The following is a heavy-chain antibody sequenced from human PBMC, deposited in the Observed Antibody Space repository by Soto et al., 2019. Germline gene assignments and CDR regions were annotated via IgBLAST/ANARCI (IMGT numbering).Heavy chain of an antibody. CDR3: ARDLSGTGLDI. CDR1: GDSIGRFH. D-gene: IGHD1-26*01. J-gene: IGHJ6*02. Sequence: QLQLHESGTGLVKPAETLSLTCNVSGDSIGRFHWCWMRQSAGKGLEWIGRVYSTGGVTYNPALKGRFTISPDRSNHLVSLEMNSVTAADPGVYFSARDLSGTGLDIWGRGNRVSVSS. CDR2: VYSTGGV. V-gene: IGHV4-4*07.